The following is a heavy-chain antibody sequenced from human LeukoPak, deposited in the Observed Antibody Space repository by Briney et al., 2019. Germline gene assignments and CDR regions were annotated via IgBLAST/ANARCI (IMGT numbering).Heavy chain of an antibody. Sequence: SETLSLNCTVSGGSISSYYWGWDRQPPGKGKGGGGYIDYSGRTNYNTSLKRRVTISVDTSKNECSLKLRPVDAADTAVYSWARGRTRYCSGGSCPQGWFDPWGQGTLVTVSS. CDR3: ARGRTRYCSGGSCPQGWFDP. D-gene: IGHD2-15*01. CDR1: GGSISSYY. V-gene: IGHV4-59*01. CDR2: IDYSGRT. J-gene: IGHJ5*02.